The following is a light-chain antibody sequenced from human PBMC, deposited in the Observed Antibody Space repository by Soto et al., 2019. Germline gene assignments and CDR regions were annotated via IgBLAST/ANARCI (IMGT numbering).Light chain of an antibody. J-gene: IGKJ1*01. Sequence: EIVMTQSPATLSVSPGERATLSCRASQSVNSNLAWYQQKPGQAPSLLIYGASTRATGVPARFSGSGSGTEFTLTISSLQSEDFAVYSCQQYNNWPTFGQGTKVEIK. CDR2: GAS. CDR1: QSVNSN. V-gene: IGKV3-15*01. CDR3: QQYNNWPT.